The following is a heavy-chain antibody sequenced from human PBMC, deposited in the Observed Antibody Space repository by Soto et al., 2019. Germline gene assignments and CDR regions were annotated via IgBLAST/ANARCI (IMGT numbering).Heavy chain of an antibody. CDR3: ARGGYIWGSYRFGSNWFDP. J-gene: IGHJ5*02. CDR1: GGTFSSYT. V-gene: IGHV1-69*02. D-gene: IGHD3-16*02. CDR2: IIPILGIA. Sequence: ATVKVSCKASGGTFSSYTISWVRQAPGQGLEWMGRIIPILGIANYAQKFQGRVTITADKSTSTAYMELSSLRSEDTAVYYCARGGYIWGSYRFGSNWFDPWGQGTLVTVSS.